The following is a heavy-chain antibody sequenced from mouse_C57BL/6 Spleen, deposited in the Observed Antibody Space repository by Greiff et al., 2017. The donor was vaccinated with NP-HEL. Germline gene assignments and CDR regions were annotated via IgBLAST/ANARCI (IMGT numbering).Heavy chain of an antibody. Sequence: VQLQQSGAELVRPGTSVKVSCKASGYAFTNYLIEWVKQRPGQGLEWIGVINPGSGGTNYNEKFKGKATLTADKSSSTAYMQLSSLTSEDSAVYFCARSHYYGSSLPNYWGQGTTLTVSS. D-gene: IGHD1-1*01. J-gene: IGHJ2*01. CDR3: ARSHYYGSSLPNY. CDR1: GYAFTNYL. CDR2: INPGSGGT. V-gene: IGHV1-54*01.